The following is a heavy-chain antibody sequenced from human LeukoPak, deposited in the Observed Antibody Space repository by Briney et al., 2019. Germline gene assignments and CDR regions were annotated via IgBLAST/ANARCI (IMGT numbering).Heavy chain of an antibody. CDR3: AKDKD. J-gene: IGHJ4*02. Sequence: GGSLRLSCAASGFSYSDHGMNWIRQAPGKGLEWVSAINGTAIDTDYADSVKGRFTISRDNSKNTLYLQMNSLRAEDTAVYYCAKDKDWGQGTLVTVSS. CDR1: GFSYSDHG. CDR2: INGTAIDT. V-gene: IGHV3-23*01.